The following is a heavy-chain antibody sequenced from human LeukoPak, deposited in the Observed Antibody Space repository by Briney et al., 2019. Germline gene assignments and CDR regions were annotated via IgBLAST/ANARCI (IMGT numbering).Heavy chain of an antibody. CDR1: GGSIINRSYY. V-gene: IGHV4-39*01. Sequence: SETLSLTCTVSGGSIINRSYYWDWIRQPPGKGLEWIGSIYYSGTTYYNPSLKSRVTISVDASKNQFSLKLSSVTAADTAVYYSVARNGDYSYMDVWGKGTTVTVSS. J-gene: IGHJ6*03. D-gene: IGHD1-1*01. CDR3: VARNGDYSYMDV. CDR2: IYYSGTT.